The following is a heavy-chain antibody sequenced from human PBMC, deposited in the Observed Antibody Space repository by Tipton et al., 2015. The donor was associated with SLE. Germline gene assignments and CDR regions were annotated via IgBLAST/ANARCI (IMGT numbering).Heavy chain of an antibody. Sequence: GSLRLSCSASGFTFSSYDMHWVRQAPGKGLEWVANIEDDGSRTNYVDSVKGRFTISRDNAKNFVYLQMTSLRAEDTAVYYCLRDFMGYWGQGTLVTVSS. J-gene: IGHJ4*02. CDR2: IEDDGSRT. CDR3: LRDFMGY. CDR1: GFTFSSYD. D-gene: IGHD3-10*01. V-gene: IGHV3-7*03.